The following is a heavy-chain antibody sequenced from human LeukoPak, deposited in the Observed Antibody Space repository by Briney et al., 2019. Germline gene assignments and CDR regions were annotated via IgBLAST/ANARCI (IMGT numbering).Heavy chain of an antibody. CDR2: IYTSGST. V-gene: IGHV4-4*07. Sequence: PSETLSLTCTVSGGSLKSYYWNWIRQPAGKGLEWIGRIYTSGSTNYNPSLKSRVTISVDTSKNQFSLKLSSVTAADTAVYYCARDGQDVDYDFWSGYYAFDIWGQGTMVTVSS. J-gene: IGHJ3*02. CDR3: ARDGQDVDYDFWSGYYAFDI. CDR1: GGSLKSYY. D-gene: IGHD3-3*01.